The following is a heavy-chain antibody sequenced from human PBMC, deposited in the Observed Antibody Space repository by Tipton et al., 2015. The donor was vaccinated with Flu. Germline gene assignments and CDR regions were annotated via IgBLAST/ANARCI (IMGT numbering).Heavy chain of an antibody. CDR3: ARGTGDAYLDS. CDR1: GGSFSGHF. CDR2: INHSGSS. D-gene: IGHD1-1*01. J-gene: IGHJ4*02. Sequence: AGLVKPSETLSLTCAVYGGSFSGHFWSWIRQPPGKGLEWIGEINHSGSSNCNPSLKSRVTISVDTSKNQFSLRLNSVTAADTAVYYCARGTGDAYLDSWGRGTLVTVSS. V-gene: IGHV4-34*01.